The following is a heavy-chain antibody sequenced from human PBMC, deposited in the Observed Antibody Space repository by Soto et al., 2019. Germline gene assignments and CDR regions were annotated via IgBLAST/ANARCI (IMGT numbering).Heavy chain of an antibody. Sequence: QVQLQESGPGLVRPSETLSLTCTVSGASTSSYYWSWIRQPPGKGLEWIGYIYYSGNTKYNPSLKSRVIISIDTSKNHFSLRLNSVTAADTAVYYCARGPYGSYYDTLTGYPQGFDNWGPGTLVTVSS. J-gene: IGHJ4*02. CDR2: IYYSGNT. CDR1: GASTSSYY. CDR3: ARGPYGSYYDTLTGYPQGFDN. D-gene: IGHD3-9*01. V-gene: IGHV4-59*01.